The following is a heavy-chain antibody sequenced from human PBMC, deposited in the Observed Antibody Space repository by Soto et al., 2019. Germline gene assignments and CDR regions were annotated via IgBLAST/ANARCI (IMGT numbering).Heavy chain of an antibody. D-gene: IGHD5-12*01. Sequence: SVKVSCKASGGTFSSYAISWVRQAPGQGLEWMGGIIPIFGTANYAQKFQGRVTITADKSTSTAYMELSSLRSEDTAVYYCARGSRDGYRIYGMDVWGQGTTVTVSS. V-gene: IGHV1-69*06. CDR3: ARGSRDGYRIYGMDV. J-gene: IGHJ6*02. CDR2: IIPIFGTA. CDR1: GGTFSSYA.